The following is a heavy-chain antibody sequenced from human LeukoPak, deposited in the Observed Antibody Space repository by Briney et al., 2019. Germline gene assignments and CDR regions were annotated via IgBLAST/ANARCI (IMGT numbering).Heavy chain of an antibody. D-gene: IGHD6-19*01. V-gene: IGHV3-23*01. CDR2: NSGSGDST. Sequence: GGSLRLSCAASGFTFSSYAMSWVRRAPGKGLEWVSANSGSGDSTYYADSVKGRFTISRDNSKNTLYLQMNSLRAEDTAVYYCAKPCRSGLSPFDAFDIWGQGTMVTVSS. CDR3: AKPCRSGLSPFDAFDI. J-gene: IGHJ3*02. CDR1: GFTFSSYA.